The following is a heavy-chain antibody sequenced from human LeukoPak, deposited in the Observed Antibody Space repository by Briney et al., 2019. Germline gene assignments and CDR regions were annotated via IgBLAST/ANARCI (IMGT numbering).Heavy chain of an antibody. V-gene: IGHV1-46*01. Sequence: GASVKVSCKASGYTFTSYYMHWVRQAPGQGLEWMGIINPSGGSTSYAQKLQGRVTMTTDTSTSTAYMELRSLRSDDTAVYYCARDRDAGTFYHPIDYWGQGTLVTVSS. D-gene: IGHD6-13*01. CDR2: INPSGGST. CDR1: GYTFTSYY. J-gene: IGHJ4*02. CDR3: ARDRDAGTFYHPIDY.